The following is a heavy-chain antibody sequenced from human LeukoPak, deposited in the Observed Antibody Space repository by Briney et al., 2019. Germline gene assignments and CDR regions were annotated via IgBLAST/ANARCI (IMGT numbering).Heavy chain of an antibody. CDR1: GFIFSTYG. J-gene: IGHJ4*02. V-gene: IGHV3-23*01. CDR2: ISGSGGST. CDR3: AKGTGRYGYGQRFDY. Sequence: GGSLRLSCAASGFIFSTYGMSWVRQAPGKGLEWVSAISGSGGSTYYADSVKGRFTISRDNSKNTLYLQMNSLRAEDTAVYYCAKGTGRYGYGQRFDYWGQGTLVTVSS. D-gene: IGHD5-18*01.